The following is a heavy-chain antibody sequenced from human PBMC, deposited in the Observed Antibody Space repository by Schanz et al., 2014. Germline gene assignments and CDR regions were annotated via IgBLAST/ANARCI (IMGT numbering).Heavy chain of an antibody. D-gene: IGHD7-27*01. CDR1: GGSISSYY. CDR3: ARDNDMLIENVNGDDYYYAMDV. Sequence: QVQLQESGPGLVKPSETLSLTCTVSGGSISSYYWSWIRQPPGKGLEWIGFIYYRGNTNYNPSLTNRVTMSVDTSKNQFSLKLTSVTAADTAVYYCARDNDMLIENVNGDDYYYAMDVWGPGTTVTVSS. V-gene: IGHV4-59*01. J-gene: IGHJ6*02. CDR2: IYYRGNT.